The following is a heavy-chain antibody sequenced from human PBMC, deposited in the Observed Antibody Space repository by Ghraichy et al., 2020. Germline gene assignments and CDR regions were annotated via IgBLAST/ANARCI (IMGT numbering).Heavy chain of an antibody. J-gene: IGHJ2*01. CDR1: SGSISSGNYY. CDR2: TYTRGST. V-gene: IGHV4-61*02. D-gene: IGHD6-13*01. Sequence: SLNISCTVSSGSISSGNYYWSWIRHPAGKGLEWIGRTYTRGSTTYNPSLKSRVTMSIDTSKNQFSLRLTSVTAADTALYYCASDDVGIAAAGYLWGRGTLVTVSS. CDR3: ASDDVGIAAAGYL.